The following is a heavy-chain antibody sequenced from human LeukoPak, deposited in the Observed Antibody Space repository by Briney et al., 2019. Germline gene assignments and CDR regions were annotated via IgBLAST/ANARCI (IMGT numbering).Heavy chain of an antibody. Sequence: GGSLRLSCAASGFTFSSYGMNWVRQAPGNGLEWVSYISITSSTRYYADSVKGRFTISRDNAKNSLYLQMNSLRDEDTAVYYCARLEWATKQFDDWGQGTLVTVSS. D-gene: IGHD3-3*01. CDR3: ARLEWATKQFDD. J-gene: IGHJ4*02. CDR2: ISITSSTR. CDR1: GFTFSSYG. V-gene: IGHV3-48*02.